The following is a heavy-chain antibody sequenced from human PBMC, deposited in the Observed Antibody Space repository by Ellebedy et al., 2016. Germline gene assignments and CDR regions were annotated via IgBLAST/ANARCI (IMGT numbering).Heavy chain of an antibody. CDR2: ISGSGGST. CDR3: AKDRRMYYDSSGYHFDY. J-gene: IGHJ4*02. Sequence: GESLKISXAASGFTFSSFAMNWVRQAPGKGLEWVSGISGSGGSTYYADSVKGRFTISRDNSKNTLYLQMNSLRGEDTAVYYCAKDRRMYYDSSGYHFDYWGQGTLVTVSS. CDR1: GFTFSSFA. V-gene: IGHV3-23*01. D-gene: IGHD3-22*01.